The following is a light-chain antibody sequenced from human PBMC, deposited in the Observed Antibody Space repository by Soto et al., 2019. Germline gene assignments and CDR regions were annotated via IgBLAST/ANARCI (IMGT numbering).Light chain of an antibody. CDR2: AAS. V-gene: IGKV1-8*01. CDR1: QGVSSY. Sequence: AIRMTQSPSSLSASTGDRLTITCRASQGVSSYLAWYQQKPGKAPKLLIYAASTLQSGVPSRFSGSGSGTDFTLTINCLQSEDFATYYCQQYYSYPRTFGQGTRVEIK. CDR3: QQYYSYPRT. J-gene: IGKJ1*01.